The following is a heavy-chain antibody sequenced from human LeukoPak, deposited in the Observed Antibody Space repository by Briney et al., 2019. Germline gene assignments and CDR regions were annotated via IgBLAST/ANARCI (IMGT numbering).Heavy chain of an antibody. CDR2: INPSSGRT. D-gene: IGHD3/OR15-3a*01. CDR3: ARGGLPARSWFDP. CDR1: GYTFTSYY. V-gene: IGHV1-46*01. J-gene: IGHJ5*02. Sequence: ASVKVSCKASGYTFTSYYMNWVRQAPGHGLEWMGIINPSSGRTTYAQKFQGRVTMTRGTSTSTVYMELTSLRSEDTAVFYCARGGLPARSWFDPWGQGTLVTVSS.